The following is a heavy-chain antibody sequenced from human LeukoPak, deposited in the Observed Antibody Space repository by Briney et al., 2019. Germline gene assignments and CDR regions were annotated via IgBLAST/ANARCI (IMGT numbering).Heavy chain of an antibody. V-gene: IGHV1-18*01. J-gene: IGHJ1*01. Sequence: GASVKVSCKASGYTFTSYGISWVRQAPGQGLEWMGWISAYNGNTNYAQKLQGRVTMTTDTSTSTAYMELRSLRSDDTAVYYCARDATTPNYYDSNECFQHWGQGTLVTVPS. CDR2: ISAYNGNT. CDR3: ARDATTPNYYDSNECFQH. CDR1: GYTFTSYG. D-gene: IGHD3-22*01.